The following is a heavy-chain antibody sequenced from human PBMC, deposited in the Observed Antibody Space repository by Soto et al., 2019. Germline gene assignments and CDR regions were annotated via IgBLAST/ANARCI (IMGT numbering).Heavy chain of an antibody. D-gene: IGHD3-22*01. CDR1: GYRFTSYW. CDR2: IFPSDSDT. Sequence: GESLKISCRTSGYRFTSYWIAWVRQMPGKGLEWMGIIFPSDSDTRYSPSFQGQVTISADRSTSTVFLQWASLKSSDTAVYFCSRKDKSGYFNWFDPWGQGTLVTVSS. V-gene: IGHV5-51*01. J-gene: IGHJ5*02. CDR3: SRKDKSGYFNWFDP.